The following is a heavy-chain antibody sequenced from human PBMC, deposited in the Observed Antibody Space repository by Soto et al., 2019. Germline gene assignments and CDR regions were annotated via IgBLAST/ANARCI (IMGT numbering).Heavy chain of an antibody. CDR2: IYQTGSV. J-gene: IGHJ1*01. CDR1: SGSISSDNW. Sequence: QVQLQESGPGLVNPSGTLSLTCGVSSGSISSDNWWSWVRQFPGKGLEWIGEIYQTGSVHYNPALNSRVNMSMDKSKNQFFLRLSSVTAADTAVYYCAIYTSGVRGYFQQWGQGTLVTVSS. D-gene: IGHD6-19*01. CDR3: AIYTSGVRGYFQQ. V-gene: IGHV4-4*02.